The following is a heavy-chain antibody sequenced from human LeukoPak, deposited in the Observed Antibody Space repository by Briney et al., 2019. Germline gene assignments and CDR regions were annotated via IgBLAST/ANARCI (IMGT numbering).Heavy chain of an antibody. D-gene: IGHD5-24*01. Sequence: GGSLRLSCAASGFTFSSYAMSWVRQAPGKGLEWVSAISGSGGSTYYADSVKGRFTTSRDNSKNTLYLQMNSLRVEDTAVYYCASSTYNYDYALDVWGQGTTVTVSS. CDR2: ISGSGGST. V-gene: IGHV3-23*01. CDR1: GFTFSSYA. CDR3: ASSTYNYDYALDV. J-gene: IGHJ6*02.